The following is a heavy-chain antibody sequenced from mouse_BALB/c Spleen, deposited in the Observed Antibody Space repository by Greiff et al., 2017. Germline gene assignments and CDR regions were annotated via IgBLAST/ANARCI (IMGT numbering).Heavy chain of an antibody. V-gene: IGHV2-9*02. D-gene: IGHD2-1*01. J-gene: IGHJ1*01. CDR3: ARDEGNHYWYFDV. CDR1: GFSLTSYG. CDR2: IWAGGST. Sequence: QVQLKESGPGLVAPSQSLSITCTVSGFSLTSYGVHWVRQPPGKGLEWLGVIWAGGSTNYNSALMSRLSISKDNSKSQVFLKMNSLQTDDTAMYYCARDEGNHYWYFDVWGAGTTVTVSS.